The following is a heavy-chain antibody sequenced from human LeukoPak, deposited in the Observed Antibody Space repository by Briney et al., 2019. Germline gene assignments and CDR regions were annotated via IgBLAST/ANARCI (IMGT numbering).Heavy chain of an antibody. CDR2: FTSRSRSI. V-gene: IGHV3-21*01. J-gene: IGHJ4*02. CDR3: ARDAGITGTTEFDY. Sequence: PGGSLRLSCAASGFTFSSYSMTWVRQAPGKGLEWLSSFTSRSRSIYYADSVKGRFTISRDNAKNSLYLQMNSLRADDTAVYYCARDAGITGTTEFDYWGQGTLVTVSS. CDR1: GFTFSSYS. D-gene: IGHD1-7*01.